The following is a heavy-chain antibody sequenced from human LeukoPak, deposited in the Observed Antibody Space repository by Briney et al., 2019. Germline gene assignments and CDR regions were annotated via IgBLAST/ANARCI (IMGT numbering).Heavy chain of an antibody. Sequence: SETLSLTCAVSGGSISSSNWWSWVRQPPGKGLEWIGEIYHSGSTYYNPSLKSRVTISVDTSKNQFSLKLSSVTAADTAVYYCAREDLGDYYGVDYWGQGTLVTVSS. V-gene: IGHV4-4*02. D-gene: IGHD3-16*01. J-gene: IGHJ4*02. CDR3: AREDLGDYYGVDY. CDR1: GGSISSSNW. CDR2: IYHSGST.